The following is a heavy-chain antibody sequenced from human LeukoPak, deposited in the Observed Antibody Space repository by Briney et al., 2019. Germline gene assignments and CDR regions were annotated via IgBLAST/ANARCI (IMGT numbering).Heavy chain of an antibody. V-gene: IGHV3-15*01. Sequence: GGSLRLSCAASGFTFSNAWMSWVRQAPGKGLEWVGRIKSKTDGGTTDYAAPVKGRFTISRDDSKNTLYLQMNSLKTEDTAVYYCTTGEAATEKKTLDDYWGQGTLVTVSS. CDR2: IKSKTDGGTT. J-gene: IGHJ4*02. CDR1: GFTFSNAW. CDR3: TTGEAATEKKTLDDY. D-gene: IGHD6-13*01.